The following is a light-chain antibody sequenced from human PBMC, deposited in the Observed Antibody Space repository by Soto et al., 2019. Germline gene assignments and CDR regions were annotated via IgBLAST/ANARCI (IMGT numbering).Light chain of an antibody. CDR3: SSYTSSSTLSV. CDR2: EVS. Sequence: QSVLTQPASVSGSPGQSITISCTGTSSDVGGYKYVSWYQQHPGKAPKLMIYEVSNRPSGVSNRFSGSKSGNTASLTISGLQAEDEADYYCSSYTSSSTLSVFGTGTKVTVL. V-gene: IGLV2-14*01. J-gene: IGLJ1*01. CDR1: SSDVGGYKY.